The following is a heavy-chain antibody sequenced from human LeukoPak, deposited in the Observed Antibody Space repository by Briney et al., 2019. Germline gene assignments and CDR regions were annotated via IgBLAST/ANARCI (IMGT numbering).Heavy chain of an antibody. CDR3: ARGLFLSGYLDAFDI. CDR1: GFTFSDYY. CDR2: ISSSGSTI. Sequence: PGGSLRLSCAASGFTFSDYYMSWIRQAPGKGLEWVSYISSSGSTIYYADSVKGRCTISRDNLKNVLYLQMNSLKVEDTALYYCARGLFLSGYLDAFDIWGQGTVVTVSS. V-gene: IGHV3-11*01. J-gene: IGHJ3*02. D-gene: IGHD3-22*01.